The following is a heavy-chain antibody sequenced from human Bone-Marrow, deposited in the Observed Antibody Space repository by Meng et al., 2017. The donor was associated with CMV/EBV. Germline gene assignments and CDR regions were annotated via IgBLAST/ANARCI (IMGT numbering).Heavy chain of an antibody. CDR1: GGTFSSYA. J-gene: IGHJ5*02. CDR3: ARVTMVRGVNWFDP. Sequence: SVKVSCKASGGTFSSYAISWVRQAPGQGLEWMGGIIPIFGTANYAQKFQGRVTITTDESTSTAYMELSSLRSEDTAVYYCARVTMVRGVNWFDPWGQGNLVTVSS. CDR2: IIPIFGTA. D-gene: IGHD3-10*01. V-gene: IGHV1-69*05.